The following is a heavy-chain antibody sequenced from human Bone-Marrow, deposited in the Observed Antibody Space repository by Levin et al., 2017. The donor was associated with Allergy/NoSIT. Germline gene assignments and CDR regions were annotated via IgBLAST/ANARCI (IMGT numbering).Heavy chain of an antibody. D-gene: IGHD3-10*01. CDR1: GFTFSSYW. CDR2: IKEDGSEK. CDR3: ARDHYGGFFDS. V-gene: IGHV3-7*01. J-gene: IGHJ4*02. Sequence: PGESLKISCEVSGFTFSSYWMSWVRQAPGKGLEWVANIKEDGSEKYYVDSVRGRFTISRDNSKNSLYLQVNSLRAEDMAVYYCARDHYGGFFDSWGQGTLVTVSS.